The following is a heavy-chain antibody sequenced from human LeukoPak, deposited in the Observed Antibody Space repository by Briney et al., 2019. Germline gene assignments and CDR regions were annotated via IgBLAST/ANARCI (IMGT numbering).Heavy chain of an antibody. J-gene: IGHJ6*04. CDR2: ISSSGSTI. D-gene: IGHD3-10*01. Sequence: GGSLRLSCAASGFTFSSYEMNWVRQAPGKGLEWVSYISSSGSTIYYADSVKGRFTISRDNAKNSLYLQMNSLRAEDTAVYYCVREGSFYYYGMDVWGKGTTVTVSS. V-gene: IGHV3-48*03. CDR1: GFTFSSYE. CDR3: VREGSFYYYGMDV.